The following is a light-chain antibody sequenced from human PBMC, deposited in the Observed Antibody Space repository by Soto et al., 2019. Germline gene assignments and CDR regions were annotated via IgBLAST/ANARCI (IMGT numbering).Light chain of an antibody. Sequence: EIVLTQSPATLSLSPGERATLSCRASQSVSSYLAWYQQKPGQAPRLLIYDASNRATGIPARFSGSGSGTDFTRTISSLEPEDFAVYYCKQRSTWLITFGQGTRLEIK. CDR3: KQRSTWLIT. CDR2: DAS. V-gene: IGKV3-11*01. J-gene: IGKJ5*01. CDR1: QSVSSY.